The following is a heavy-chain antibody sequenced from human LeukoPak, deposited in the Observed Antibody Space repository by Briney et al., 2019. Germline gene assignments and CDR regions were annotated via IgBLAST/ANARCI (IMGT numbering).Heavy chain of an antibody. CDR3: ARDLYYFDSSGYYASDL. Sequence: PGGSLRLSCAASGFTFSDYWMSWVRQAPGKGLEWVVNIKQDGSEKHYVDSLRGRFTISRDNAKNSLDLQMNSLRAEDTAVYFCARDLYYFDSSGYYASDLWGQGTLVTVSS. J-gene: IGHJ5*02. D-gene: IGHD3-22*01. CDR2: IKQDGSEK. CDR1: GFTFSDYW. V-gene: IGHV3-7*01.